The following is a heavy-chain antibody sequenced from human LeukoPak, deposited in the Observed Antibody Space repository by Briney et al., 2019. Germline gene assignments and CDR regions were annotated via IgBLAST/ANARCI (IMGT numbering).Heavy chain of an antibody. Sequence: SETLSLTCTVSGGSISSSSYYWGWIRQPPGKGLGWIGSIYYSGSTYYNPSLKSRVTISVDTSKNQFSLKLSSVTAADTAVYYCARGSWEYSSSYWFDPWGQGTLVTVSS. CDR1: GGSISSSSYY. V-gene: IGHV4-39*07. CDR2: IYYSGST. D-gene: IGHD6-6*01. J-gene: IGHJ5*02. CDR3: ARGSWEYSSSYWFDP.